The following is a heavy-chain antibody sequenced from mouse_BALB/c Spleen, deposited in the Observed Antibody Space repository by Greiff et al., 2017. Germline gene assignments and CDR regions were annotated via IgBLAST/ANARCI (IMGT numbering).Heavy chain of an antibody. D-gene: IGHD4-1*01. CDR2: IYPGDGDT. J-gene: IGHJ3*01. CDR3: ARWGGTVAY. V-gene: IGHV1-87*01. Sequence: VHLVESGAELARPGASVKLSCKASGYTFTSYWMQWVKQRPGQGLEWIGAIYPGDGDTRYTQKFKGKATLTADKSSSTAYMQLSSLASEDSAVYYCARWGGTVAYWGQGTLVTVSA. CDR1: GYTFTSYW.